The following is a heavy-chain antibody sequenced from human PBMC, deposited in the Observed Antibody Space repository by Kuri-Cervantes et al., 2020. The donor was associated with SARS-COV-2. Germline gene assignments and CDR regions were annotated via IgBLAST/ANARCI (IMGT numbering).Heavy chain of an antibody. J-gene: IGHJ4*02. D-gene: IGHD2-15*01. V-gene: IGHV1-18*04. CDR3: ARGIVVVVAAMGYFDY. Sequence: ASVKVSCKASGYIFTNYYISWVRQAPGQGLEWMGWINGYNDNTKYAQKLQGRVTMTTDTSTSTAYMELRSLRSDDTAVYYCARGIVVVVAAMGYFDYWGQGTLVTVSS. CDR2: INGYNDNT. CDR1: GYIFTNYY.